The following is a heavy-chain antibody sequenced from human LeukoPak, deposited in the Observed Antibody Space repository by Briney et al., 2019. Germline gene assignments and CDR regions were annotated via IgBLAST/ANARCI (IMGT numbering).Heavy chain of an antibody. CDR1: GYSISSGYY. V-gene: IGHV4-61*01. D-gene: IGHD3-10*01. CDR3: ARDFRATPWYFDL. CDR2: IYYSGST. Sequence: SETLSLTCAVSGYSISSGYYWSWIRQPPGKGLEWIGYIYYSGSTNYNPSLKSRVTISVDTSKNQFSLKLSSVTAADTAVYYCARDFRATPWYFDLWGRGTLVTVSS. J-gene: IGHJ2*01.